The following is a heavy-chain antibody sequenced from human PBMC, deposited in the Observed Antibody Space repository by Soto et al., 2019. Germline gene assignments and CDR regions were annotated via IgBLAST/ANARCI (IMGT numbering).Heavy chain of an antibody. CDR3: ESVIYYGSGSYSPSGMDV. D-gene: IGHD3-10*01. V-gene: IGHV1-69*01. CDR1: GVSFNNNG. Sequence: QVQLVQSGAEVKKPGSSVKVSCKTSGVSFNNNGIGWVRQAPGHGLEWRGGVSPPFRTSNYARKFQGRISITADASTGTVNMELSRLTSADTAQYYCESVIYYGSGSYSPSGMDVWGQWTTVTVYS. CDR2: VSPPFRTS. J-gene: IGHJ6*02.